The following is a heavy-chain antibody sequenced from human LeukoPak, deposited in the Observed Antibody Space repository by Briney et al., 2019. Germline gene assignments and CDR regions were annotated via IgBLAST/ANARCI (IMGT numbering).Heavy chain of an antibody. V-gene: IGHV3-30-3*01. CDR2: ISYDGSNK. J-gene: IGHJ4*02. CDR1: GFTFSSYA. Sequence: PGGSLRLSCAASGFTFSSYAMHWVRQAPGKGLEWVAVISYDGSNKYYADSVKGRFTISRDNSKNTLYLQMNSLRAEDTAVYYCARDLAGSWYLDYWGQGNLVTVSS. CDR3: ARDLAGSWYLDY. D-gene: IGHD6-13*01.